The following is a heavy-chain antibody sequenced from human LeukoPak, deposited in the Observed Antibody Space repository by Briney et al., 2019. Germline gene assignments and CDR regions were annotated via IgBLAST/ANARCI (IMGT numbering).Heavy chain of an antibody. CDR2: IYISGST. J-gene: IGHJ4*02. Sequence: PSQTLSLTCTVSGGSISSSSYSWSWIRQPAGKGLEWIGRIYISGSTNYNPSLKSRVTISVDTSKNQFSLKLSSVTAADTAVYYCARDRAPSPRDPQQWLASFDYWGQGTLVTVSS. V-gene: IGHV4-61*02. CDR3: ARDRAPSPRDPQQWLASFDY. D-gene: IGHD6-19*01. CDR1: GGSISSSSYS.